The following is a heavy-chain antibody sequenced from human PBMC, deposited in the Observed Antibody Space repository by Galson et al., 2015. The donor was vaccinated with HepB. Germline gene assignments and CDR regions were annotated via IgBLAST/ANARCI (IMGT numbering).Heavy chain of an antibody. CDR2: IEQDGSEK. CDR3: ARRPVGPFGFGSP. CDR1: GFTFSSYW. J-gene: IGHJ5*02. V-gene: IGHV3-7*01. D-gene: IGHD3-10*01. Sequence: SLRLSCAASGFTFSSYWMSWVRQAPGKGLEWVANIEQDGSEKYYVDSVKGRFTISRDNAKNSLYLQMNSLRAEDTAVYYCARRPVGPFGFGSPWGQGTLVTVSS.